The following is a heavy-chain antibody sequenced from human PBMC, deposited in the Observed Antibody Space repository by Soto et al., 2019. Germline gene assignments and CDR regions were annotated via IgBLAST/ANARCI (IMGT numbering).Heavy chain of an antibody. CDR1: GFTFHDYG. J-gene: IGHJ4*02. D-gene: IGHD2-15*01. Sequence: EVQLVESGGGQVQPGRSLRLSCAASGFTFHDYGMHWVRQVPGKGLEWVSGISWNSGSIAYADSVKGRFTISRDNAKNSLYLQMNSLRAEDTALYYCAKAPCSGGSCYMVYWGQGTLVTVSS. CDR2: ISWNSGSI. CDR3: AKAPCSGGSCYMVY. V-gene: IGHV3-9*01.